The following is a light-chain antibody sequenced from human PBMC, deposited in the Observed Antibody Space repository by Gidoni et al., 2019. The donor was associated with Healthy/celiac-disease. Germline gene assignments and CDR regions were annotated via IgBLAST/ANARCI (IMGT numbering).Light chain of an antibody. V-gene: IGLV2-8*01. CDR3: SSYAGSNNLV. J-gene: IGLJ3*02. CDR1: SSDVGGYNY. Sequence: QSALTQPPSASGSPGQSVTISSTGTSSDVGGYNYVSWYQQHPGKAPKLMIYEVSKRPSVVPDRFSGSKSGNTASLTVSGLQAEDEADYYCSSYAGSNNLVFGGGTKLTGL. CDR2: EVS.